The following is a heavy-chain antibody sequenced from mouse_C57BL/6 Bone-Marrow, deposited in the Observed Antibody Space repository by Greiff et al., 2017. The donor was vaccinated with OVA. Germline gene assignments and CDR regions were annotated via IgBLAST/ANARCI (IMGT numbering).Heavy chain of an antibody. V-gene: IGHV1-69*01. CDR1: GYTFTSYW. D-gene: IGHD2-3*01. J-gene: IGHJ3*01. CDR2: IDPSDSYT. Sequence: QVQLQQPGAELVMPGASVKLSCKASGYTFTSYWMHWVKQRPGPGLEWIGEIDPSDSYTNYNQTFKGKSTLTVDKSSSTAYMQLSSLTSEDSAVYYCARGDGYYPAWFAYWGQGTLVTVSA. CDR3: ARGDGYYPAWFAY.